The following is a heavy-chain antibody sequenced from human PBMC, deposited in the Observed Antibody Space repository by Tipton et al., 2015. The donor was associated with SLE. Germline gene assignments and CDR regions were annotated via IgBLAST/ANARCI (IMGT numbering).Heavy chain of an antibody. Sequence: TLSLTCTVSGGSVSSGRYYWSWIRQPPGKGLEWIGYIYTSGSTNYNPSLKSRVTISVDTSKNQFSLNLSSVTAADTAVYYCARDGIATLEVAGENGMDVWGQGTTVTVSS. CDR3: ARDGIATLEVAGENGMDV. D-gene: IGHD6-19*01. V-gene: IGHV4-61*01. CDR1: GGSVSSGRYY. J-gene: IGHJ6*02. CDR2: IYTSGST.